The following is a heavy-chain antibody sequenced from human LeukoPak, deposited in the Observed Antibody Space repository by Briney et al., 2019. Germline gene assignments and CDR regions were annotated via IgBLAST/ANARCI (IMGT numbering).Heavy chain of an antibody. CDR1: GGSFSDYY. CDR2: INHSGST. CDR3: AILNIAAARGWFDP. D-gene: IGHD6-13*01. V-gene: IGHV4-34*01. J-gene: IGHJ5*02. Sequence: SETLSLTCAVYGGSFSDYYWNWIRQPPGKGVEWVGEINHSGSTNYNPSLKSRVTISVDTSKNQFSLKLSSVTAADTAVYYCAILNIAAARGWFDPWGQGTLVTVSS.